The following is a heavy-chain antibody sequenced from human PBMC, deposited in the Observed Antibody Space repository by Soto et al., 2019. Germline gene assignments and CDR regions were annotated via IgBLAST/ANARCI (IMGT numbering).Heavy chain of an antibody. V-gene: IGHV1-69*12. J-gene: IGHJ4*02. D-gene: IGHD6-13*01. CDR1: GGTFSSYA. Sequence: QVQLVQSGAEVKKPGSSVKVSCKASGGTFSSYAISWVRQAPGQGLEWMGGIIPIFGTANYAQKFQGRVTITADESXSXXYMELSSLRSEDTAVYYCARDSPGRIAAAGYYFDYWGQGTLVTVSS. CDR2: IIPIFGTA. CDR3: ARDSPGRIAAAGYYFDY.